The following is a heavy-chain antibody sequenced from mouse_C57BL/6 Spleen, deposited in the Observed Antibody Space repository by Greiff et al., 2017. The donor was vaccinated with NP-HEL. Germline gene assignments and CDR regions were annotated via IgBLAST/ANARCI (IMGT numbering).Heavy chain of an antibody. V-gene: IGHV5-4*01. CDR1: GFTFSSYA. D-gene: IGHD2-4*01. J-gene: IGHJ2*01. CDR2: ISDGGSYT. Sequence: EVQVVESGGGLVKPGGSLKLSCAASGFTFSSYAMSWVRQTPEKRLEWVATISDGGSYTYYTDNVKGRFTITRDNAKNNLYLQMSHLKSEDTAVYYCARDIHYDYGFDYWGQGTTLTVSS. CDR3: ARDIHYDYGFDY.